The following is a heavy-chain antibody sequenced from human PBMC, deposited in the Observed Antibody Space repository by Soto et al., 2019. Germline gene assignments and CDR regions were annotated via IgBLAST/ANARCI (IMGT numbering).Heavy chain of an antibody. J-gene: IGHJ4*02. V-gene: IGHV3-7*03. CDR3: AGWGGHDYNY. D-gene: IGHD4-4*01. CDR1: GFTFTDFY. Sequence: EVQLVQSGGGLVQPGGSLRLSCVDSGFTFTDFYMNWVRQAPGKGLEWVANIRPDGSETNYVESVKGRFTTSRDNAKNSLFLQMNSLRADATAVYYCAGWGGHDYNYWGQGILVTVPS. CDR2: IRPDGSET.